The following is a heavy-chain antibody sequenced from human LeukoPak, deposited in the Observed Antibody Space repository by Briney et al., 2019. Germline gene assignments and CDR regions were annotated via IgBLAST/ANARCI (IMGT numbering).Heavy chain of an antibody. J-gene: IGHJ4*02. CDR2: IIPIFGTA. CDR1: GGTFSSYA. D-gene: IGHD5-18*01. CDR3: ARETGYAYGRAPLDY. V-gene: IGHV1-69*06. Sequence: ASVQVPCKASGGTFSSYAISWVRQAPGQGLEWMGGIIPIFGTANYAQKFQGRVTITADKSTGTAYMELSSLRSDDTAVYYCARETGYAYGRAPLDYWGQGTLVTVSS.